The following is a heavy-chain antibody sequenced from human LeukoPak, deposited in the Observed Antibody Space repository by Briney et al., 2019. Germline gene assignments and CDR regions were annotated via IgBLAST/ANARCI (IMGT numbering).Heavy chain of an antibody. Sequence: GGSLRLSCVASVITFSSYDMSWVRQAPGKGLEWISAISDRGKTDYADSVKGRFTISRDNSKNTLYLQLSSLRAVDTAIYYCAKLPTIFGVADSFDIWGQGTLVTVSS. CDR3: AKLPTIFGVADSFDI. CDR2: ISDRGKT. V-gene: IGHV3-23*01. CDR1: VITFSSYD. D-gene: IGHD3-3*01. J-gene: IGHJ3*02.